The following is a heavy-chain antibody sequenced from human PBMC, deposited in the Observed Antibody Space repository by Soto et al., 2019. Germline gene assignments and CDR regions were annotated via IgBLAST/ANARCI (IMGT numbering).Heavy chain of an antibody. J-gene: IGHJ6*02. CDR1: GFTVSSEH. V-gene: IGHV3-53*01. D-gene: IGHD4-4*01. Sequence: PGGSLRLSCAASGFTVSSEHMSWVRQAPGKGLEWVSVIYSGGNTNYADSVKGRFTISRDNSKNTLYLQMNSLRAEDTAVYYCARGSDYNYYYGMDVWGQGTTVTVSS. CDR2: IYSGGNT. CDR3: ARGSDYNYYYGMDV.